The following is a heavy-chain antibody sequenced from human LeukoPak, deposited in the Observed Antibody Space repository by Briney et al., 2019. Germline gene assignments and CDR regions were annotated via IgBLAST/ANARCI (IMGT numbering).Heavy chain of an antibody. J-gene: IGHJ4*02. CDR2: IYYSGST. V-gene: IGHV4-59*01. CDR1: GGSISSYY. Sequence: SETLSLTCAVSGGSISSYYWSWIRQPPGKGLEWIGYIYYSGSTNYNPSLKSRVTISVDTSKNQFSLKLSSVTAADTAVYYCARARKLTYYYDSSDHHYFDYWGQGTLVTVSS. CDR3: ARARKLTYYYDSSDHHYFDY. D-gene: IGHD3-22*01.